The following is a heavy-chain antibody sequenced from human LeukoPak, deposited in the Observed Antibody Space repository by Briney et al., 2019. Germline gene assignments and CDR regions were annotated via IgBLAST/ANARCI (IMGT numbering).Heavy chain of an antibody. J-gene: IGHJ6*02. V-gene: IGHV4-34*01. CDR3: ARLPYSKTYDYGDYRLRIPYYYYYGMDV. D-gene: IGHD4-17*01. CDR1: GGSFSGYY. Sequence: SETLSLTCAVYGGSFSGYYWSWIRQPPGKGLEWIGEIDHSGSTNYNPSLKSRVTISVDTSKNQFSLKLSSVTAADTAVYYCARLPYSKTYDYGDYRLRIPYYYYYGMDVWGQGTTVTVSS. CDR2: IDHSGST.